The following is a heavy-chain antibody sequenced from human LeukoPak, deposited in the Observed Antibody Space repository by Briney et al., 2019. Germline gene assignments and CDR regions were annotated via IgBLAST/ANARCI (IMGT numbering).Heavy chain of an antibody. CDR1: GFTFSTYG. J-gene: IGHJ4*02. CDR2: ISYDGSNK. V-gene: IGHV3-30*19. CDR3: AGDLGHCSSTSCYAGLLDY. D-gene: IGHD2-2*01. Sequence: GRSLRLSCAASGFTFSTYGMHWVRQAPGKGLGWVAVISYDGSNKYYADSVKGRFTISRDNSKNTMYLQMNSLRAEDTAVYYCAGDLGHCSSTSCYAGLLDYWGQGTLVTVSS.